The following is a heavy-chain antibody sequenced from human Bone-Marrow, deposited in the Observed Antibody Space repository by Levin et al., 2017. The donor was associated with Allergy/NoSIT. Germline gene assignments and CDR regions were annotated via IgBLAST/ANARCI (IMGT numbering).Heavy chain of an antibody. Sequence: PGGSLRLSCDVSGVSIDTYNWWTWVRQPPGKGLQWIGQINQRGTASYNSSLRSRVLMSVDKSTNQFSLMVNSVTAADTAVYYCARINQASGFKNWFDPWGPGILVAVS. D-gene: IGHD6-25*01. CDR2: INQRGTA. CDR1: GVSIDTYNW. CDR3: ARINQASGFKNWFDP. J-gene: IGHJ5*02. V-gene: IGHV4-4*02.